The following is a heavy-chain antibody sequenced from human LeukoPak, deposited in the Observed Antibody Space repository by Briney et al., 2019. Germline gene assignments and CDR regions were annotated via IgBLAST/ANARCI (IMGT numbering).Heavy chain of an antibody. Sequence: GGSLRLSCAASGFTFSNYAMSWVRQAPGKGLEWVSVISGSGYNTYYADSVKGRFTISRDNSRNTLYLQMNSLRAEDTAVYYCAEALVLAPIYASDYWGQGTLVTVPS. V-gene: IGHV3-23*01. CDR2: ISGSGYNT. J-gene: IGHJ4*02. D-gene: IGHD4/OR15-4a*01. CDR3: AEALVLAPIYASDY. CDR1: GFTFSNYA.